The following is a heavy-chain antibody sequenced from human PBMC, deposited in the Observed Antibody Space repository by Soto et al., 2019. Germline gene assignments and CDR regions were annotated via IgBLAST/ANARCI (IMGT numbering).Heavy chain of an antibody. CDR1: GGAISGYY. CDR2: IYSSGGT. Sequence: SETLSLTCTVSGGAISGYYWTWIRQSAGKGLEWIGRIYSSGGTKYNPSLQSRVTMSLDTSKDQFSLRLTSVTAADTAVYYCARGQRFSDSFDPWGQGTLVTVSS. CDR3: ARGQRFSDSFDP. D-gene: IGHD3-3*01. V-gene: IGHV4-4*07. J-gene: IGHJ5*02.